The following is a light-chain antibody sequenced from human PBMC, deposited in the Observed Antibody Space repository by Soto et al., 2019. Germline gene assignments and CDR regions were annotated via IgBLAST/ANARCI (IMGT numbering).Light chain of an antibody. CDR2: IAS. J-gene: IGKJ4*01. Sequence: IQLTKSPSSMSASVGDRVTITCRASQGISNYLAWYQQKPGKAPKLLIYIASTLQGGVPSRFSGSGSGTDFSLTISSLQPEDVATYYCQYLNSFPLTFGGGTKVEIK. CDR1: QGISNY. CDR3: QYLNSFPLT. V-gene: IGKV1-9*01.